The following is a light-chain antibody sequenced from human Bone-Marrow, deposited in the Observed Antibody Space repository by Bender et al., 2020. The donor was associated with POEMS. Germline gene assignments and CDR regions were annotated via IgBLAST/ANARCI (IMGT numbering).Light chain of an antibody. CDR2: EVT. CDR1: NSDVVSYNL. V-gene: IGLV2-14*02. J-gene: IGLJ2*01. Sequence: QSALTQPASVSGSPGQSITISCTVTNSDVVSYNLVSWYQQLPGEAPKLIIYEVTKRPSGISNRFSASTSGNTASLTISGLQAEDEADYYCSSYTRRTSAVVFGGVTKLTVL. CDR3: SSYTRRTSAVV.